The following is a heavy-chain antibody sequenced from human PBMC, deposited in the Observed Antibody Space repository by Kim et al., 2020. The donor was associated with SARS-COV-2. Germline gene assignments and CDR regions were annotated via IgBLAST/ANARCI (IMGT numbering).Heavy chain of an antibody. J-gene: IGHJ1*01. CDR2: IIPIIGKA. CDR3: ARDPWSIAAPGSEYFQP. V-gene: IGHV1-69*08. CDR1: GDTFSSYT. D-gene: IGHD6-13*01. Sequence: SVKVSCKASGDTFSSYTISWVRQAPGQGLEWMGRIIPIIGKANYAQKFQGRVTITADTSTTTAYMELSSLRSEDTAVYYCARDPWSIAAPGSEYFQPWGQGTLVTVSS.